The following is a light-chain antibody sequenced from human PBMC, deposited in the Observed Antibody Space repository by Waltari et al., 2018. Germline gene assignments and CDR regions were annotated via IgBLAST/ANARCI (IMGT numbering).Light chain of an antibody. Sequence: DIVMTQSPDSLSVSLGGRATINCKSSQSLLYSSNNKNYLAWYQQKPGQPPTLLISWASTRESGVPDRFSGSGSGTEFTLTISSLQAADVAVYYCQQCYSTPYTFGQGTKLEIK. CDR3: QQCYSTPYT. J-gene: IGKJ2*01. CDR1: QSLLYSSNNKNY. V-gene: IGKV4-1*01. CDR2: WAS.